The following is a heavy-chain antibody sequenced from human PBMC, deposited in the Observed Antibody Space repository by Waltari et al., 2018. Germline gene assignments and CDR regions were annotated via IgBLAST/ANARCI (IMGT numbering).Heavy chain of an antibody. J-gene: IGHJ3*02. CDR1: GGSFSGYY. Sequence: QVQLQQWGAGLLKPSETLSLTCAVYGGSFSGYYWSWIRQPPGKGLEWIGEINHSGSTNNNPSLKSRVTISVDTSKNKFSRKLSSVTAAETAVYYCARHGYCTNGVCYTGINAFDIWGQGTMVTVSS. CDR3: ARHGYCTNGVCYTGINAFDI. D-gene: IGHD2-8*01. CDR2: INHSGST. V-gene: IGHV4-34*01.